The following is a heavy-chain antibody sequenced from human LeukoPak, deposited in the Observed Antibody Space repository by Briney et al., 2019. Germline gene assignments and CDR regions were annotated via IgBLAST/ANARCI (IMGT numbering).Heavy chain of an antibody. CDR2: ISAYNGNT. V-gene: IGHV1-18*01. CDR3: ARVGGTYYDYVWGSSETDY. D-gene: IGHD3-16*01. CDR1: GYTLTSYG. Sequence: ASVKVSCKASGYTLTSYGISWVRQAPGQGLEWMGWISAYNGNTNYAQKLQGRVTMTTDTSTSTAYMELRSPRSDDTAVYYCARVGGTYYDYVWGSSETDYWGQGTLVTVSS. J-gene: IGHJ4*02.